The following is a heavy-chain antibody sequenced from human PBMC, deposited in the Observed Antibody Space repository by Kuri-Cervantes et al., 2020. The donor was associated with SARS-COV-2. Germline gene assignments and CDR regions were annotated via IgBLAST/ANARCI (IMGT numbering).Heavy chain of an antibody. J-gene: IGHJ5*02. D-gene: IGHD1-26*01. CDR1: GFTFSSYG. Sequence: GESLKISCAASGFTFSSYGMHWVRQAPGKGLEWVSAISGSGGSTYYSDSVKGRFTISRDNAKNSLYLQMNSLRAEDTAVYYCARNSGSSPWGQGTLVTVSS. CDR2: ISGSGGST. CDR3: ARNSGSSP. V-gene: IGHV3-21*01.